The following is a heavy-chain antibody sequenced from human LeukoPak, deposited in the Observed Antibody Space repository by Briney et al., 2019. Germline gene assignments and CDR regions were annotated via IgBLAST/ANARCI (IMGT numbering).Heavy chain of an antibody. Sequence: PGGSLRLSCAASGFTVSSNYMSWVRQAPGKGLEWVSVIYSGGSTYYADSVKGRFTISRDNSKNTLYLQMNSLRAEDTAVYYCARVDDSSGYYYGSAFDIWGQGTMVTVSS. V-gene: IGHV3-66*01. CDR3: ARVDDSSGYYYGSAFDI. J-gene: IGHJ3*02. CDR2: IYSGGST. CDR1: GFTVSSNY. D-gene: IGHD3-22*01.